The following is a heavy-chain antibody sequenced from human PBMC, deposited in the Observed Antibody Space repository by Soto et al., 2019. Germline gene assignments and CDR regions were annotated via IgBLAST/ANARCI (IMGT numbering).Heavy chain of an antibody. Sequence: ASVKVSCKVSGYTLAELSMHWVRQAPGKGLEWMGGFDPEDGETIYAQKFQGRVTMTEDTSTDTAYMELSSLRSEDTAVYYRATPIEGQLGKGGFDYWGQGTLVTVSS. V-gene: IGHV1-24*01. CDR3: ATPIEGQLGKGGFDY. D-gene: IGHD6-6*01. CDR2: FDPEDGET. J-gene: IGHJ4*02. CDR1: GYTLAELS.